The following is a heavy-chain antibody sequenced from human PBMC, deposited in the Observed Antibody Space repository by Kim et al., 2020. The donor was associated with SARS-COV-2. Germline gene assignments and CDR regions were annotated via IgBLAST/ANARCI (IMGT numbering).Heavy chain of an antibody. CDR2: IA. CDR3: ARPLNAAFDI. Sequence: IANNAQKFQGRVTITADKSTSTAYMELSSLRSEDTAVYYCARPLNAAFDIWGQGTMVTVSS. V-gene: IGHV1-69*02. J-gene: IGHJ3*02.